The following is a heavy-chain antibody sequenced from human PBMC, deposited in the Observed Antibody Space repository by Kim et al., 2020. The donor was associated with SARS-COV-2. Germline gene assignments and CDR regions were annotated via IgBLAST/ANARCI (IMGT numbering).Heavy chain of an antibody. J-gene: IGHJ4*02. D-gene: IGHD3-3*01. V-gene: IGHV3-23*01. CDR3: AKAVLSWSGAPYLHY. Sequence: ADSVQGRFSISRDNSKNPLYLQMGSLRAEDTAVYYCAKAVLSWSGAPYLHYWGQGTLVTVSS.